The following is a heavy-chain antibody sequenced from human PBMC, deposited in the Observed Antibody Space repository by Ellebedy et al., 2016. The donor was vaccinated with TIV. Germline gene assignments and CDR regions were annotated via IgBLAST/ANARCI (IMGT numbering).Heavy chain of an antibody. D-gene: IGHD4-17*01. J-gene: IGHJ4*02. CDR3: ARDENYGAEVIDY. V-gene: IGHV3-33*01. Sequence: PGGSLRLSCAASGFSFSTYGMHWVRQAPGQGLEWVAVIWYDGFNKDYADSVKGRFTISRDNSKSTLYLEMKSLRVEDTAVYYCARDENYGAEVIDYWGQGTLVTVSS. CDR1: GFSFSTYG. CDR2: IWYDGFNK.